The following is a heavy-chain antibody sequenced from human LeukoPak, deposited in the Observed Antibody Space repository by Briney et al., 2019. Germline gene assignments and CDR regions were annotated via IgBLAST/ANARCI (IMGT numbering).Heavy chain of an antibody. Sequence: GESLKISCNGSGYXFTTYWISWVRQMPGKGPEWMGTIYPGDSTTRYSPSFQGQVTISADKSISTAYLQWTSLKASDTAMYYCARHFPSSGSRYHFDFWGQGTLVTVSS. D-gene: IGHD1-26*01. J-gene: IGHJ4*02. CDR1: GYXFTTYW. CDR2: IYPGDSTT. CDR3: ARHFPSSGSRYHFDF. V-gene: IGHV5-51*01.